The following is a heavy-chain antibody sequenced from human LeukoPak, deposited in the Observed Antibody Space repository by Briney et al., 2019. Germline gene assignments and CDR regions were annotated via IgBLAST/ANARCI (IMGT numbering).Heavy chain of an antibody. CDR2: IYSSGST. CDR3: VRVERDTYYTMDV. Sequence: SETLSLTCTVSGGSISNNYWSWIRQPAGKGLEWIGRIYSSGSTTYNPSLKSRVTMSVDTSKNLFSLNLSSVTAVDTAVYYCVRVERDTYYTMDVWGQGTTVIVSS. J-gene: IGHJ6*01. CDR1: GGSISNNY. V-gene: IGHV4-4*07. D-gene: IGHD5-24*01.